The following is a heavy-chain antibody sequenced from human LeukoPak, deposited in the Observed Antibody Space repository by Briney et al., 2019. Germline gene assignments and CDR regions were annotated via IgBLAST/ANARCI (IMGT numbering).Heavy chain of an antibody. J-gene: IGHJ6*03. CDR1: GGSISSGSYY. CDR3: AREDIVVEDYYYYMDV. V-gene: IGHV4-61*02. Sequence: PSETLSLTCTVSGGSISSGSYYWSWIRQPAGKGLEWIGRIYTSGSTNYNPSLKSRVTISVDTSKNQFSLKLSSVTAADTAVYYCAREDIVVEDYYYYMDVWGKGTTVTVSS. CDR2: IYTSGST. D-gene: IGHD2-2*01.